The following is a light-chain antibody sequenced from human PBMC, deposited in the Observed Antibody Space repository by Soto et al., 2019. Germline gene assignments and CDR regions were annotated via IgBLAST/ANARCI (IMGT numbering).Light chain of an antibody. CDR1: SSDIGGYNY. Sequence: QPVLTQPASVSGSPGQSITISCNGTSSDIGGYNYVSWYQQHPGKAPKLMISEVTNRPSVVSNRFSGSKSGNTASLTISGLQTDDEAADSGCSYTTAGTPIVCGAGTKVTGL. CDR2: EVT. V-gene: IGLV2-14*01. J-gene: IGLJ1*01. CDR3: CSYTTAGTPIV.